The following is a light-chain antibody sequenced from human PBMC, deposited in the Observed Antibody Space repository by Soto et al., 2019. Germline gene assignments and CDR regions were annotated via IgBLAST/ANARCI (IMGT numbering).Light chain of an antibody. CDR2: DTS. CDR1: QGIGDT. Sequence: EVVITQSPATLSVSPGEGVTLSCRASQGIGDTLAWYQHTPGQTSRLRTYDTSTSATGVPARFRGSRSGPEFTLTINSLQSEDFAIYYCQPYHDWPLTFGGGTKVDIK. V-gene: IGKV3-15*01. J-gene: IGKJ4*01. CDR3: QPYHDWPLT.